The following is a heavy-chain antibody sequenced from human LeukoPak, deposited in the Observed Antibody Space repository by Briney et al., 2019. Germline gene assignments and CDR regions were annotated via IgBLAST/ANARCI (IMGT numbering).Heavy chain of an antibody. CDR1: GGPIISGDYC. CDR3: ARDYYDILTGYYPGAFDI. V-gene: IGHV4-30-4*01. J-gene: IGHJ3*02. D-gene: IGHD3-9*01. CDR2: IYYSGST. Sequence: PSETLSLTCTVSGGPIISGDYCWSWIRQPPGKGLEWIGYIYYSGSTYYNPSLKSRLIISVDTSRNRFSLKLSSVTAADTAVYYCARDYYDILTGYYPGAFDIWGPGTMVTVSS.